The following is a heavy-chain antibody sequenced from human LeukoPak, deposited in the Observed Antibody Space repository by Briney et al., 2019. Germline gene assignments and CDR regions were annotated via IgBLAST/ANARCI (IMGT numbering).Heavy chain of an antibody. D-gene: IGHD3-16*01. J-gene: IGHJ6*03. CDR1: GFTFDDYG. CDR3: ARKILGIDYYYYYMDV. Sequence: PGGSLRLSCAASGFTFDDYGMSWVRRAPGKGLEWVSGINWNGGSTGYAGLVKGRFTISRDNAKNSLYLQMNNLRGEETALYHCARKILGIDYYYYYMDVWGKGTTVTVSS. V-gene: IGHV3-20*01. CDR2: INWNGGST.